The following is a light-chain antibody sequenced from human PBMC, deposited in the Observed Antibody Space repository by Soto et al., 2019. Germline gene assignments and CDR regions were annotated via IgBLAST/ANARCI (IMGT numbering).Light chain of an antibody. Sequence: QSVLTQPPSVSGAPGQRVTITCSGSGSNIGAGYDVHWYQHVPGMPPRLLIFGTTNRPSVVPDRFSVSKSDTSASLAVTGLQPEDEADYYCQSYDSSLSGSYVFGTGTKLTVL. CDR2: GTT. V-gene: IGLV1-40*01. J-gene: IGLJ1*01. CDR3: QSYDSSLSGSYV. CDR1: GSNIGAGYD.